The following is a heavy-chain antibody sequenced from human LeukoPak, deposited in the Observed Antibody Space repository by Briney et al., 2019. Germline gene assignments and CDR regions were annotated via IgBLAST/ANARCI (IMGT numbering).Heavy chain of an antibody. CDR1: GFTLNTHW. CDR3: ATSEGY. V-gene: IGHV3-7*03. J-gene: IGHJ4*02. CDR2: IKKDGRDT. Sequence: GGSLRLSCAASGFTLNTHWMSWVRQAPGKGLEWVANIKKDGRDTYYVDSVKGRFTISRDNAKNSLNLQMNSVRAEDTAMYYCATSEGYWGQGTLVTVSS.